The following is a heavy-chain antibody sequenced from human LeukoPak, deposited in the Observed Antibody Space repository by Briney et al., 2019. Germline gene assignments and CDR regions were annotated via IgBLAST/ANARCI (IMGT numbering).Heavy chain of an antibody. CDR3: ARQNDFRLDY. J-gene: IGHJ4*02. CDR2: IYPGDSDT. V-gene: IGHV5-51*07. D-gene: IGHD3-3*01. CDR1: GYTFSSYW. Sequence: GESLKISCKGSGYTFSSYWIGWVHQMPGKGLEWMGIIYPGDSDTRYSPSLQGQVTISVDKSIGTAYLQWSRLKASDTAIYYCARQNDFRLDYWGQGTLVTVSS.